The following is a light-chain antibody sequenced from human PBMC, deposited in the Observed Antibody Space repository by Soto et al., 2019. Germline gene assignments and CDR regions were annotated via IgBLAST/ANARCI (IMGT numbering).Light chain of an antibody. J-gene: IGKJ4*01. CDR3: QQYDNWPLT. V-gene: IGKV3-15*01. CDR1: QSIRSN. Sequence: EVVMTQSPATLSVSPGEGATLYCRASQSIRSNLAWYQKKPGQSHRLLIYGASTRATAFPARFSGSGSGTEFTLTISSLQSEGFAVYYCQQYDNWPLTFGGGTHVEIK. CDR2: GAS.